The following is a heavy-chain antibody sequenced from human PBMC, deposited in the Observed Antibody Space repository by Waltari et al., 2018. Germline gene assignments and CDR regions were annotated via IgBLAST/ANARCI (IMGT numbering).Heavy chain of an antibody. J-gene: IGHJ2*01. D-gene: IGHD3-9*01. V-gene: IGHV3-30*10. Sequence: QVHLVESGGGVVQPGGSLRLSCAASGFSFSSHGMPWVRQAPGKGLQWVSVISYDGRNKYYTDSVKGRFTVSRDNSQNTLHLQMNSLAVEDTAVYYCAREGVILKITDRYFDMWGRGTLVTVSS. CDR3: AREGVILKITDRYFDM. CDR1: GFSFSSHG. CDR2: ISYDGRNK.